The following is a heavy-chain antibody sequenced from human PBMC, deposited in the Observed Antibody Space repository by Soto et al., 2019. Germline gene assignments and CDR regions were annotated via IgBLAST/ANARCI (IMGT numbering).Heavy chain of an antibody. CDR3: AKDQTDVTIFDY. CDR2: ISGRGVDT. D-gene: IGHD4-17*01. V-gene: IGHV3-23*01. Sequence: SLRLSCAASGFSFSSLAMSWVRQAPGKGLEWVSSISGRGVDTLYADSVKGRFTISRDNSRNTLYLQVNSLRAEDTAVYYCAKDQTDVTIFDYWGQGTLVTVFS. CDR1: GFSFSSLA. J-gene: IGHJ4*02.